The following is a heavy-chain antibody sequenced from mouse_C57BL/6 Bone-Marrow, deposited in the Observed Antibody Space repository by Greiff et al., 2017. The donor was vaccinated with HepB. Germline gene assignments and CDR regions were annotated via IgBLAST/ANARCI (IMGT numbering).Heavy chain of an antibody. J-gene: IGHJ1*03. CDR2: ISNLAYSI. CDR3: ARFITTVVATEYFDV. D-gene: IGHD1-1*01. CDR1: GFTFSDYG. V-gene: IGHV5-15*01. Sequence: DVMLVESGGGLVQPGGSLKLSCAASGFTFSDYGMAWVRQAPRKGPEWVAFISNLAYSIYYADTVTGRFTISRENAKNTLYLEMSSLRSEDTAMYYCARFITTVVATEYFDVWGTGTTVTVSS.